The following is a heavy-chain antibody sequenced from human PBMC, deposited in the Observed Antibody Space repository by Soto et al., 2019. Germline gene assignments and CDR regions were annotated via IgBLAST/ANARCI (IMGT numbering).Heavy chain of an antibody. V-gene: IGHV1-18*01. CDR2: ISAYNGNT. CDR3: ARDQGDFSF. CDR1: GYSFTSYG. J-gene: IGHJ4*02. Sequence: QVILVQSAAEVKKPGASVKVSCKASGYSFTSYGITWVRQAPGQGLEWMGWISAYNGNTNIAQNFQVRVTLTTNTSTTTAYMELRSLRSDDTAVYSCARDQGDFSFWGQGTLVTVSS. D-gene: IGHD3-16*01.